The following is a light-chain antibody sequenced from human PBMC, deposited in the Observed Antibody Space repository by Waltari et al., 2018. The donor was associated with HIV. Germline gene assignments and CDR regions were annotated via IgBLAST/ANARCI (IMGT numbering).Light chain of an antibody. J-gene: IGKJ3*01. CDR3: QQFDSSPL. V-gene: IGKV3-20*01. CDR1: QSVSSSY. Sequence: EIVLTQSPGTLSLSPGERATLSCRASQSVSSSYLAWYQQKPGQAPWLLIYGASTRATGIPDRFSGSGSGTDFTLTISRLEPEDFAVYYCQQFDSSPLIGPGTRVEIK. CDR2: GAS.